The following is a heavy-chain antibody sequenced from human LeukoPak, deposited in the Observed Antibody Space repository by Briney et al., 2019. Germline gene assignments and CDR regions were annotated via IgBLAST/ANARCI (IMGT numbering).Heavy chain of an antibody. Sequence: GGSLRLSCAASGITFSSYAMSWVRQAPGKGLEWVSAISDSARTTYYAESVKGRFTISRDNSKNTLYLQMSSLGVEDMAVYYCAIDPNWGTHSWGQGVLVTVSS. CDR3: AIDPNWGTHS. V-gene: IGHV3-23*01. CDR2: ISDSARTT. J-gene: IGHJ4*02. D-gene: IGHD7-27*01. CDR1: GITFSSYA.